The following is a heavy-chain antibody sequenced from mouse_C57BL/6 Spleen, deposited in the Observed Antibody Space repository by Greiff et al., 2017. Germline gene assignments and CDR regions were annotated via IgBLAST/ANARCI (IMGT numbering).Heavy chain of an antibody. CDR1: GFTFSSYA. Sequence: EVHLVESGGGLVKPGGSLKLSCAASGFTFSSYAMSWVRQTPEKRLEWVATISDGGSYTYYPDNVKGRFPISRDNAKNNLYLQMSHLKSEDTAMYYCARGGIYYDYEGFAYWGQGTLVTVSA. D-gene: IGHD2-4*01. V-gene: IGHV5-4*01. CDR3: ARGGIYYDYEGFAY. CDR2: ISDGGSYT. J-gene: IGHJ3*01.